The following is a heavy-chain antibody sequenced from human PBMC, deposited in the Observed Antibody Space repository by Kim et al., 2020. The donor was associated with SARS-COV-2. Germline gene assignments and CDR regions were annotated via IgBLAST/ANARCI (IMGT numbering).Heavy chain of an antibody. CDR3: ARGAFLYSSRSTTQEEDY. V-gene: IGHV4-34*01. J-gene: IGHJ4*02. Sequence: SETLSLTCAVYGGSFSGYYWSWIRQPPGKGLEWIGEINHSGSTNYNPSLKSRVTISVDTSKNQFSLKLSSVTAADTAVYYCARGAFLYSSRSTTQEEDYWGQGTLVTVSS. CDR2: INHSGST. CDR1: GGSFSGYY. D-gene: IGHD6-13*01.